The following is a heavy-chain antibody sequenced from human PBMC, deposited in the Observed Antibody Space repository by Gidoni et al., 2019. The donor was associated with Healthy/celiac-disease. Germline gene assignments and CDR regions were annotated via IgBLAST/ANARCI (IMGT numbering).Heavy chain of an antibody. CDR2: ISSSSSYI. V-gene: IGHV3-21*01. CDR3: ARYGSGWYGGDAFDI. J-gene: IGHJ3*02. D-gene: IGHD6-19*01. Sequence: EVQLVESGGGLVKPGGSLRLSCAASVFPFISYSMNWVRQAPGKGLEWVSSISSSSSYIYYADSVKGRFTISRDNAKNSLYLQMNSLRAEDTAVYYCARYGSGWYGGDAFDIWGQGTMVTVSS. CDR1: VFPFISYS.